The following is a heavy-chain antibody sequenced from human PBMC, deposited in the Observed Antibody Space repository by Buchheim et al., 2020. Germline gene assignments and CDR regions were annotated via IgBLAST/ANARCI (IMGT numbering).Heavy chain of an antibody. V-gene: IGHV4-30-4*01. J-gene: IGHJ6*02. CDR3: ARDSPAVAGSYYGMDV. CDR2: IYYSGST. D-gene: IGHD6-19*01. CDR1: GGSISSGDYY. Sequence: QVQLQESGPGLVKPSQTLSLTCTVSGGSISSGDYYWSWIRQPPGKGLEWIGYIYYSGSTYYNPSLKSRVTISLDTSKHQFSLKLSSVTAADTAVYYCARDSPAVAGSYYGMDVWGQGTT.